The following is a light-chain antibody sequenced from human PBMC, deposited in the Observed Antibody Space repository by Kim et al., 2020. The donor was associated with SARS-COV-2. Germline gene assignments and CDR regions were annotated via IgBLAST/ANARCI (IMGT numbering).Light chain of an antibody. J-gene: IGLJ2*01. CDR1: SSDVGGYNY. CDR3: SSYTSSSTYVV. Sequence: QSALTQPASVSGSPGQSITISCTGTSSDVGGYNYVSWYQQHPGKAPKLMIYDVSKRPSGVPNRFSGSKSGNTASLTISGLQAEDEADYYCSSYTSSSTYVVFGGGTQLTVL. V-gene: IGLV2-14*01. CDR2: DVS.